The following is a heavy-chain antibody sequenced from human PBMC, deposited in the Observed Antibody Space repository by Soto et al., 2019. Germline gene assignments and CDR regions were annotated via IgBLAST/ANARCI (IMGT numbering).Heavy chain of an antibody. CDR3: AKVSENYYGSGSYYTYFDY. D-gene: IGHD3-10*01. V-gene: IGHV3-30*18. CDR1: GFTFSSYG. CDR2: ISYDGSNK. J-gene: IGHJ4*02. Sequence: GGSLRLSCAASGFTFSSYGMHWVRQAPGKGLEWVAVISYDGSNKYYADSVKGRFTISRDNSKNTLYLQMNSLRAEDTAVYYCAKVSENYYGSGSYYTYFDYWGQGTLVTVSS.